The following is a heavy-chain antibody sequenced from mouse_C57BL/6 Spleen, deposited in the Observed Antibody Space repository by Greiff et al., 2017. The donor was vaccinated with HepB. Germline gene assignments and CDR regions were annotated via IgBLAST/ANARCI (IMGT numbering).Heavy chain of an antibody. D-gene: IGHD2-4*01. CDR2: ISDGGSYT. Sequence: EVKLVESGGGLVKPGGSLKLSCAASGFTFSSYAMSWVRQTPEKRLEWVATISDGGSYTYYPDNVKGRFTISRDNAKNNLYLQMSHLKSEDTAMYYCARDPSLYDYGDYWGQGTTLSVSS. V-gene: IGHV5-4*01. J-gene: IGHJ2*01. CDR3: ARDPSLYDYGDY. CDR1: GFTFSSYA.